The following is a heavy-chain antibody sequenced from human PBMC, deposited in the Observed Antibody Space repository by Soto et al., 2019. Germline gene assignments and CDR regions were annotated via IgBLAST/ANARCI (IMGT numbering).Heavy chain of an antibody. CDR2: IYYSGST. CDR1: GGSIISYY. D-gene: IGHD5-18*01. CDR3: ARGSSAYSYGYHFDY. J-gene: IGHJ4*02. Sequence: SETLSLTCTVSGGSIISYYWSLIRHPPGKGLEWIGYIYYSGSTNYNPSLKSRVTISVDTSKNQFSLKLSSVTAADTAVYYCARGSSAYSYGYHFDYWGQGTLVTVSS. V-gene: IGHV4-59*01.